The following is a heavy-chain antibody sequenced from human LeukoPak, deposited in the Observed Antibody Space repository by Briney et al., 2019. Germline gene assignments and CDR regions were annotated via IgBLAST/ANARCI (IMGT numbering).Heavy chain of an antibody. V-gene: IGHV3-53*01. D-gene: IGHD4-17*01. Sequence: PGGSLRLSCAASGFTFSSYAMSWVRQAPGKGLEWVSVIYSGGSTHYADSVKGRFTISRDNSKNTLYLQMNSLRAEDTAVYYCARDNGDYLGAGFDYWGQGTLVTVSS. CDR3: ARDNGDYLGAGFDY. J-gene: IGHJ4*02. CDR2: IYSGGST. CDR1: GFTFSSYA.